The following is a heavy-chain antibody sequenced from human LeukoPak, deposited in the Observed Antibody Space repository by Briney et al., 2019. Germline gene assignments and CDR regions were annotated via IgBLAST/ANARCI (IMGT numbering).Heavy chain of an antibody. V-gene: IGHV3-64*01. Sequence: GGALRLSCAASGIIFSNYAMHWVRQGPGKGLECISTISSDGGSTYYANSVKGRFTISRDNSKNTLYLQMGSLRAEDMAVYYCARGRQGAKTRYFDLWGRGTRVTVSS. CDR2: ISSDGGST. CDR1: GIIFSNYA. CDR3: ARGRQGAKTRYFDL. D-gene: IGHD1-26*01. J-gene: IGHJ2*01.